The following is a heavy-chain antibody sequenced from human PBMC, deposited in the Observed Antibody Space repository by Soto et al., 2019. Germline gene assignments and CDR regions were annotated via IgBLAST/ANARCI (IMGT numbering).Heavy chain of an antibody. J-gene: IGHJ3*01. CDR3: ERRHIAYGDYGGGGASDL. CDR1: GYTFTSYG. D-gene: IGHD4-17*01. V-gene: IGHV1-18*01. Sequence: QVQLVQSGAEVKKPGASVKVSCKASGYTFTSYGISWVRQAPGQGLEWMGWISAYNGNTNYAQKLQGRVTMTTTTSTSKAYTDLRSLRTDDAAVYYCERRHIAYGDYGGGGASDLWRQGKMVTVSS. CDR2: ISAYNGNT.